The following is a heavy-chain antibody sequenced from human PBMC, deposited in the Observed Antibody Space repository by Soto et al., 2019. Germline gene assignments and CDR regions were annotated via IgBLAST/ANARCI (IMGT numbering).Heavy chain of an antibody. CDR1: GGTFRNYA. J-gene: IGHJ6*02. CDR3: ASSNLYYGMDV. Sequence: ASVKVSCKASGGTFRNYAITWVRPAPGKGLEWMGGIIPIFGTANYAQKFQGRVTITADKSTSTAYMELSSLRSEDTAVYYCASSNLYYGMDVWDQGTTVTVSS. V-gene: IGHV1-69*06. CDR2: IIPIFGTA.